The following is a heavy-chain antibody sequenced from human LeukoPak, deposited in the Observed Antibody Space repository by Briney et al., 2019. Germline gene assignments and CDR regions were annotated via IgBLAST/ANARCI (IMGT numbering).Heavy chain of an antibody. D-gene: IGHD3-3*01. CDR2: INPNSGGT. Sequence: ASVTVSCKASGYTFTGYYMHWVRPAPGQGLEWMGWINPNSGGTNYAQKFQGRVTMTRDTSISTAYMELSRLRSADTAVYYCARDAYDFWSGYYFPNYYYYGMDVCGQGATFSASS. CDR3: ARDAYDFWSGYYFPNYYYYGMDV. V-gene: IGHV1-2*02. CDR1: GYTFTGYY. J-gene: IGHJ6*02.